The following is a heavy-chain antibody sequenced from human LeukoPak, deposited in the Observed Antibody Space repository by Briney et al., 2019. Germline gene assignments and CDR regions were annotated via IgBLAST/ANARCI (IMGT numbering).Heavy chain of an antibody. D-gene: IGHD4-17*01. J-gene: IGHJ3*02. CDR2: IYYSGST. CDR1: GGSISSGGYY. V-gene: IGHV4-31*03. CDR3: ARDGRRDYGDYGGAFDI. Sequence: SETLSLTCTVSGGSISSGGYYWSWISQHPGKGLEWIGYIYYSGSTYYNPSLKSRVTISVDTSKNQFSLKLSSVTAADTAVYYCARDGRRDYGDYGGAFDIWGQGTMVTVSS.